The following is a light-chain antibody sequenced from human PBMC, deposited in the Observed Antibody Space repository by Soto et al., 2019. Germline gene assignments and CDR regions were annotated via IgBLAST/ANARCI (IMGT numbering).Light chain of an antibody. CDR2: GAS. CDR1: QSVGSNY. V-gene: IGKV3-20*01. J-gene: IGKJ5*01. Sequence: EIVLTQSPGTLSLSPGERATLSCRASQSVGSNYLAWYQRKPGQSPRLLIYGASRRATGIPDRFSGSGSGTDFTLTISRLEPEDFAVYYCQQYGTSSLITFGQGTRWRL. CDR3: QQYGTSSLIT.